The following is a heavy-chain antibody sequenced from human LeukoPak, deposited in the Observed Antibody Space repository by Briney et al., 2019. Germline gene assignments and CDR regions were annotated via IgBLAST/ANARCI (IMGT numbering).Heavy chain of an antibody. D-gene: IGHD6-13*01. CDR3: ARDPISAVRFDY. CDR1: GFTFTSYG. J-gene: IGHJ4*02. Sequence: GRSLRLSCAASGFTFTSYGMHWVRQAPGKGLEWVAVIWYDGSNKYYADSVKGRFTISRDNSKNTLYLQMNSLRAEDTAVYYCARDPISAVRFDYWGQGTLVTVSS. V-gene: IGHV3-33*01. CDR2: IWYDGSNK.